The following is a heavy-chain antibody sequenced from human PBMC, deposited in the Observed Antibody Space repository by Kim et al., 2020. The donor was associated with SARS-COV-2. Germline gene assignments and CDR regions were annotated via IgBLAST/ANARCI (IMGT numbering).Heavy chain of an antibody. CDR2: IDPSDSYT. CDR3: ARRVDDSSGWYHSITDDY. V-gene: IGHV5-10-1*01. Sequence: GESLKISCKGSGYRFTSYWISWVRQMPGKGLEWMGRIDPSDSYTNYSPSFQGHVTISADKSISTAYLQWSSLKASDTAMYYCARRVDDSSGWYHSITDDYWGQGTLVTVSS. D-gene: IGHD6-19*01. J-gene: IGHJ4*02. CDR1: GYRFTSYW.